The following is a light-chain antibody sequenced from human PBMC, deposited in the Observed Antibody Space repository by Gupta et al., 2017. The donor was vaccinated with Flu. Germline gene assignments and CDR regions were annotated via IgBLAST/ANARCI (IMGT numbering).Light chain of an antibody. J-gene: IGKJ2*03. CDR2: KVS. Sequence: SLLHSDGHPYLSWFYQRPGQPPRLLIHKVSQRFSGVSDRFTGSGSGTEFTLKISRVEVEDVGIYYCMQATQFPYSFGQGTKLDLK. CDR3: MQATQFPYS. V-gene: IGKV2-24*01. CDR1: SLLHSDGHPY.